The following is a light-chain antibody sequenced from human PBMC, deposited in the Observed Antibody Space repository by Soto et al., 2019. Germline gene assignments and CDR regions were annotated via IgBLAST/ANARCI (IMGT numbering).Light chain of an antibody. Sequence: QSVLTQPASVSGSPGQSITISCTGTSSDDGFYNYVSWYQQHPGKAPKLMIYHVSNRPSGVSTRFSGSKSANTASLTISGLQAEDEADYYCSSYTTSNTVVFGGGTKLTVL. J-gene: IGLJ3*02. CDR1: SSDDGFYNY. CDR2: HVS. CDR3: SSYTTSNTVV. V-gene: IGLV2-14*03.